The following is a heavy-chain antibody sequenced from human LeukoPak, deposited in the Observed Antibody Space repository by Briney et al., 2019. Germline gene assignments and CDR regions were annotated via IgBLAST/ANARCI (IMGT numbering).Heavy chain of an antibody. CDR1: GFTFSSYG. J-gene: IGHJ4*02. CDR2: IRYDGSNK. V-gene: IGHV3-30*02. D-gene: IGHD6-19*01. CDR3: AKGSQAVAHGGHFDY. Sequence: GGSLRLSCAASGFTFSSYGMHWVRQAPGKGLEWVAFIRYDGSNKYYADSVKGRFTISRDNSRNTLYLQMNSLRPDDTAVYYCAKGSQAVAHGGHFDYWGQGTLVTVSS.